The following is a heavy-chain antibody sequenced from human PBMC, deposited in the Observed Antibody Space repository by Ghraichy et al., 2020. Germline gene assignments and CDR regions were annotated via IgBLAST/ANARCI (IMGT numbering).Heavy chain of an antibody. V-gene: IGHV1-2*02. J-gene: IGHJ5*02. Sequence: GESLNISCKASGYTFTGHYIHWVRQAPGQGLEWMGWINPDTGGSSYPQKFQGRVTMTRDTSISTAYMELSSLRSDDTAVYYCARDDDPDARSFPNWFDPWGQGTLVTVSS. CDR2: INPDTGGS. CDR1: GYTFTGHY. CDR3: ARDDDPDARSFPNWFDP. D-gene: IGHD2-2*01.